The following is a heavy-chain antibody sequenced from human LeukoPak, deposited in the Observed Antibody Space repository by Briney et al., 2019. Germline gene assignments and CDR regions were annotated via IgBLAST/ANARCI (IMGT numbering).Heavy chain of an antibody. CDR1: GGSISSGSYY. CDR3: ARDSPYGSGSSPR. Sequence: SETLSLTCTVSGGSISSGSYYWSWIRQPAGKGLEWIGRIYTSGSTKYNPSLKSRVTISVDTSKNQFSLKLSSVTAADTAVYYCARDSPYGSGSSPRWGQGTLVTVSS. V-gene: IGHV4-61*02. D-gene: IGHD3-10*01. J-gene: IGHJ4*02. CDR2: IYTSGST.